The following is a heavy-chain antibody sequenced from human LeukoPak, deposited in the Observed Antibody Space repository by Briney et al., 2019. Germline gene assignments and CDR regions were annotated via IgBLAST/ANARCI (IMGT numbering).Heavy chain of an antibody. Sequence: GASVKVSCKASGYTFTSYGISWVRQAPGQGLEWIGWISAYNGNTNYAQKLHGRVTMTTDTSTSTAYMDRRSLRADDTAVYYCARDLEDFSPPDYYYYGMDVWGQGTTVTVSS. CDR2: ISAYNGNT. D-gene: IGHD3-3*01. CDR3: ARDLEDFSPPDYYYYGMDV. CDR1: GYTFTSYG. J-gene: IGHJ6*02. V-gene: IGHV1-18*01.